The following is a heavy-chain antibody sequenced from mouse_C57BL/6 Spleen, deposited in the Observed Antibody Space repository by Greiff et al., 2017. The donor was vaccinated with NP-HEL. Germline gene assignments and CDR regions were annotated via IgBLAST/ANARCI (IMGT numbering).Heavy chain of an antibody. CDR1: GYTFTSYW. CDR3: ARSSNYAFDY. D-gene: IGHD2-5*01. CDR2: IDPSDSYT. Sequence: VQLQQPGAELVKPGASVKLSCKASGYTFTSYWMQWVKQKPGQGLEWIGEIDPSDSYTNYNQKFKGKATLTVDTSSSAAYMQLSSLTSEDSAVYYCARSSNYAFDYWGKGTTLTVSS. J-gene: IGHJ2*01. V-gene: IGHV1-50*01.